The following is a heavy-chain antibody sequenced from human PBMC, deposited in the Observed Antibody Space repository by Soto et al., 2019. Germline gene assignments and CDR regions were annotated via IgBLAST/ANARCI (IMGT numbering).Heavy chain of an antibody. D-gene: IGHD6-13*01. V-gene: IGHV4-39*01. CDR1: GGSISSSSYY. CDR3: ARRGYSSSSWVGSSSWYGEYYFDY. CDR2: IYYSGST. J-gene: IGHJ4*02. Sequence: PSETLSLTCTVSGGSISSSSYYWGWIRQPPGKGLEWIGSIYYSGSTYYNPSLKSRVTISVDTSKNQFSLKLSSVTAADTAVYYCARRGYSSSSWVGSSSWYGEYYFDYWGQGTLVTVSS.